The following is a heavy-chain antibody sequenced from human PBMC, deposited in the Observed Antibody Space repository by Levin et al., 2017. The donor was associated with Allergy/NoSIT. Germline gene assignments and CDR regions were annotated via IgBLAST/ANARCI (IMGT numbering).Heavy chain of an antibody. Sequence: SGPTLVQPTQTVTLTCTLSGFSLNTRGMCVSWVRQPPGKALEWLARIDWDDDKYYSTSLRTRLTISKDTSKNQVVLTMTTMDPVDTATYYCARTRVGSTLDYWGQGTLVTVSS. CDR1: GFSLNTRGMC. CDR2: IDWDDDK. CDR3: ARTRVGSTLDY. J-gene: IGHJ4*02. V-gene: IGHV2-70*11. D-gene: IGHD1-26*01.